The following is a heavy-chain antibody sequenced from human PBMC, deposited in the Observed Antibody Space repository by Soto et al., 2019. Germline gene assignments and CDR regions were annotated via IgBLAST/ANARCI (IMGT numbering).Heavy chain of an antibody. CDR1: GFTFSDYY. D-gene: IGHD1-26*01. V-gene: IGHV3-11*01. CDR2: ISRSGSLI. Sequence: LRLSCAVSGFTFSDYYMSWFCPAPGKGLVWISYISRSGSLIYYADSVKGRFTISSDNANNSLYLQMNSLSVEDTAVYNCVRDPPPNSETVYLAVWG. J-gene: IGHJ6*03. CDR3: VRDPPPNSETVYLAV.